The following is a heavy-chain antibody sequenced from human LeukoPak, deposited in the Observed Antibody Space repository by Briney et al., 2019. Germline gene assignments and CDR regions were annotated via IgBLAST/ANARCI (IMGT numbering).Heavy chain of an antibody. CDR2: IYYSGST. CDR3: ARAGGSYSGSSDFDY. J-gene: IGHJ4*02. D-gene: IGHD1-26*01. Sequence: MASETLSLTCTVSGGSISSSSYYWGWIRQPPGKGLEWIGSIYYSGSTYYNPSLKSRITITVDTSKNQFSLKLSSVTAADTAVYYCARAGGSYSGSSDFDYWGQGTLVTVSS. V-gene: IGHV4-39*07. CDR1: GGSISSSSYY.